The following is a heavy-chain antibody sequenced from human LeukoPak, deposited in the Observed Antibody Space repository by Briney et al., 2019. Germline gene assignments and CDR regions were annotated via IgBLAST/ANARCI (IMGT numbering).Heavy chain of an antibody. D-gene: IGHD1-26*01. CDR3: ARDRIVGATTPPFYHYYGLDV. CDR2: IYYSGST. V-gene: IGHV4-30-4*08. CDR1: GGSISSGDYY. Sequence: SETLSLTCTVSGGSISSGDYYWSWIRQPPGKGLEWIGYIYYSGSTYYNPSLKSRVTISVDTSKNQFSLKLSSVTAADTAVYYCARDRIVGATTPPFYHYYGLDVWGQGTTVTVS. J-gene: IGHJ6*02.